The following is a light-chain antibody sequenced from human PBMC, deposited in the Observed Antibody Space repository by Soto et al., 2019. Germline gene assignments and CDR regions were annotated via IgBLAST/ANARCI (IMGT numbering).Light chain of an antibody. CDR2: GAS. J-gene: IGKJ1*01. CDR1: QSLSGRY. V-gene: IGKV3-20*01. CDR3: QQYDSSPRT. Sequence: DTMLTQSPGTLALSPGEGATLSCRASQSLSGRYLAWYQQKPGQAPRLLIYGASTRATGIPDRFSGSGSGTDCTLTISRLEPEDFAVYYCQQYDSSPRTFGQGTKVEI.